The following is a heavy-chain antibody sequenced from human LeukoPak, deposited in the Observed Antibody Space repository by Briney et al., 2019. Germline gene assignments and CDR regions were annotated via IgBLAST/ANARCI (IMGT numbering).Heavy chain of an antibody. CDR3: ARDRLGYSRGWTPGWSN. V-gene: IGHV3-48*01. CDR1: GFTFSSYS. D-gene: IGHD6-19*01. J-gene: IGHJ4*02. CDR2: ISSSSSTI. Sequence: GGSLRLSCAASGFTFSSYSMNWVRQAPGKGLEWVSYISSSSSTIYYADSVKGRFTISRDNAKNSLYLQMNSLRAEDTAVYYCARDRLGYSRGWTPGWSNWGQGTLVTVSS.